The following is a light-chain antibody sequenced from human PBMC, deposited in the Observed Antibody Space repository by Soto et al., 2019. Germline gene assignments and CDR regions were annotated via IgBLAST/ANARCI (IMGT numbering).Light chain of an antibody. CDR2: DVN. J-gene: IGLJ2*01. CDR3: CSYADSNNVEVL. Sequence: QSALTQPASVSGSPGQSITISCTGTSSDVGGYNFVSWYQQHPGKAPRLMILDVNNRPSGVSTRFSGSKSGNTASLTISGLQAEDEADYYCCSYADSNNVEVLFGGGTKLTVL. CDR1: SSDVGGYNF. V-gene: IGLV2-14*03.